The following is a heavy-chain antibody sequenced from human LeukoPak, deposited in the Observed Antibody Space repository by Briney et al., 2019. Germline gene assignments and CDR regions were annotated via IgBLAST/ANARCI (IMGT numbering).Heavy chain of an antibody. Sequence: SETLSLTCTVSGGSVSSSGSYWGWIRQPPGKGLEWIGSIYYSGTTYYNPSPKSRVTISVDTSKSQFSLKLTSVTAADTALYYCARTYYGSENYYDYWGQGILVTVSS. D-gene: IGHD3-10*01. CDR3: ARTYYGSENYYDY. CDR2: IYYSGTT. V-gene: IGHV4-39*01. J-gene: IGHJ4*02. CDR1: GGSVSSSGSY.